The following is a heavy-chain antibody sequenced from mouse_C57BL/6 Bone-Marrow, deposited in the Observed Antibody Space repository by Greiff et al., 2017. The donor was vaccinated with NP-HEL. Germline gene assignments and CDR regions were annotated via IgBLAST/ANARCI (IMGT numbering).Heavy chain of an antibody. CDR3: ARKGAQATGYYYAMDY. CDR2: IYPGDGDT. D-gene: IGHD3-2*02. J-gene: IGHJ4*01. Sequence: QVQLQQSGPELVKPGASVKISCKASGYAFSSSWMNWVKQRPGKGLEWIGRIYPGDGDTNYNGKFKGKATLTADKSSSTAYMQLSSLTSEDSAVYFCARKGAQATGYYYAMDYWGQGTSVTVSS. CDR1: GYAFSSSW. V-gene: IGHV1-82*01.